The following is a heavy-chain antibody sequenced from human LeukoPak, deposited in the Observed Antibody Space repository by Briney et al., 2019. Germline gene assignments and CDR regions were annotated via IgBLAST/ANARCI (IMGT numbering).Heavy chain of an antibody. CDR1: GYTLTELS. CDR3: ATALDIAVAGTIFDY. Sequence: GASVKVSCKVSGYTLTELSIHWVRQAPGKELEWMGGCDPEDGETIYAQKFQGRVTITEATSTDTAYMELSSMRSEDKAVSYCATALDIAVAGTIFDYWGQGNLVTVSS. CDR2: CDPEDGET. V-gene: IGHV1-24*01. J-gene: IGHJ4*02. D-gene: IGHD6-19*01.